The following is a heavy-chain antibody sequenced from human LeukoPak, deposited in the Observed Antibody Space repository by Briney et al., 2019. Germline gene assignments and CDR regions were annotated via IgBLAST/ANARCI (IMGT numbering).Heavy chain of an antibody. V-gene: IGHV4-59*01. CDR1: GGSISGYY. J-gene: IGHJ6*04. D-gene: IGHD2/OR15-2a*01. CDR3: ARYYGRMDV. CDR2: IYYSGST. Sequence: SETLSLTRTVSGGSISGYYWSWIRQPPGKGLEWIGYIYYSGSTNYNPSLKSRVTISVDTSKNQFSLKLSSVTAADTAVYYCARYYGRMDVWGKGTTVTISS.